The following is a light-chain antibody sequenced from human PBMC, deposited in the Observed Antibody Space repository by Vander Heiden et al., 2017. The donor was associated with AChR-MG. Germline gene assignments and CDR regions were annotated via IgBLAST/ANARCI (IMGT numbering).Light chain of an antibody. J-gene: IGKJ1*01. Sequence: DIEMTQSPSSLSASVGDRVTITCRASQSISSYFNWYQQKPGQAPKRLIYAASSWESGVPSRFSGSGSGTDFTLTISRLQAEDVAAYYCMQGYRTPPTFGQGTKVEIK. CDR3: MQGYRTPPT. CDR1: QSISSY. V-gene: IGKV1-39*01. CDR2: AAS.